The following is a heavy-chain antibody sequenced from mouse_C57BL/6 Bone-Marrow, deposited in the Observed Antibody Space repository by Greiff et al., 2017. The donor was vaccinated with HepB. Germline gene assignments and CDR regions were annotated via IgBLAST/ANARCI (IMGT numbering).Heavy chain of an antibody. D-gene: IGHD1-1*01. CDR2: IYPRSGNT. J-gene: IGHJ3*01. Sequence: VQLQQSGAELARPGASVKLSCKASGYTFTSYGISWVKQRTGQGLEWIGEIYPRSGNTYYNEKFKGKATLTADKSSSTAYMELLSLTSEDSAVYFCARYYGSSYGWFAYWGQGTLVTVSA. CDR3: ARYYGSSYGWFAY. CDR1: GYTFTSYG. V-gene: IGHV1-81*01.